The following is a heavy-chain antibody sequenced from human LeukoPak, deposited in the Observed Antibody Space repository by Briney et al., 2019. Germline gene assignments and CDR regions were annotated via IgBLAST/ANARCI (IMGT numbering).Heavy chain of an antibody. CDR3: ARVAQGYCTNGVCCIHGAFDI. Sequence: SETLSLTCTVSGGSISSYYWSWIRQPPGKGLEWIGYIYYSGSTNYNPTLKSRVTISVDTSKNQFSLKLSSVTAADTAVYYCARVAQGYCTNGVCCIHGAFDIWGQGTMVTVSS. D-gene: IGHD2-8*01. CDR2: IYYSGST. V-gene: IGHV4-59*01. CDR1: GGSISSYY. J-gene: IGHJ3*02.